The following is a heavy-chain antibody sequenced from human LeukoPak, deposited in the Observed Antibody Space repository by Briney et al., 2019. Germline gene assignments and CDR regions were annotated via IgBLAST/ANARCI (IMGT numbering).Heavy chain of an antibody. Sequence: GESLKISCKDSGYSFTNYWIGWVRQMPGKGLEWMGIIHSADSNTKYSPSFQGQVTISADKSISTAYLQWSGLKASDTAMYYCAGARHGDYRWDYWGQGTLVAVSS. D-gene: IGHD4-17*01. CDR3: AGARHGDYRWDY. J-gene: IGHJ4*02. CDR2: IHSADSNT. V-gene: IGHV5-51*01. CDR1: GYSFTNYW.